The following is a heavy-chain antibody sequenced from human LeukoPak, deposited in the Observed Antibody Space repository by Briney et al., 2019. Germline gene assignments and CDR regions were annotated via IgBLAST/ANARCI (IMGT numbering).Heavy chain of an antibody. Sequence: SETLSLTCTVSGGSISSYYWSWIRQPPGKGLEWIGSIYYSGSTYYNPSLKSRVTISVDTSKNQFSLKLSSVTAADTAVYYCERIYYYYYYMDVWGKGTTVTISS. V-gene: IGHV4-59*05. D-gene: IGHD2-15*01. CDR1: GGSISSYY. CDR3: ERIYYYYYYMDV. J-gene: IGHJ6*03. CDR2: IYYSGST.